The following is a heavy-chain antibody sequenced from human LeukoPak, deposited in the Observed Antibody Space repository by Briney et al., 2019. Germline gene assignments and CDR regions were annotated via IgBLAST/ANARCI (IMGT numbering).Heavy chain of an antibody. CDR1: EFSVSSNY. J-gene: IGHJ4*02. V-gene: IGHV3-53*01. Sequence: GGSLRLSYAASEFSVSSNYMSWVRQAPGKGLEWVSLIYTGGTTYYADSVKGRFTISRDKTKNTLYLQMNSLRAEDTAVYYCARDTGYGSGSFDYWGQGTLVTVSS. D-gene: IGHD3-10*01. CDR3: ARDTGYGSGSFDY. CDR2: IYTGGTT.